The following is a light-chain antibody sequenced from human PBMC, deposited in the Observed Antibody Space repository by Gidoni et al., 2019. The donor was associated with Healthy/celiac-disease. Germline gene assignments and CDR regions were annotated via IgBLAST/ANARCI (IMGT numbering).Light chain of an antibody. CDR3: QQYYSLLT. V-gene: IGKV1-8*01. CDR1: QRISSY. J-gene: IGKJ4*01. CDR2: AAS. Sequence: AIRMTQSPSSLSASTGDRVTITCRASQRISSYLAWYQQKPGKAPKLLIYAASTLQSGVPSRFSGSGSGTDFTLTISCLQSEDFATYYCQQYYSLLTFGGGTKVEIK.